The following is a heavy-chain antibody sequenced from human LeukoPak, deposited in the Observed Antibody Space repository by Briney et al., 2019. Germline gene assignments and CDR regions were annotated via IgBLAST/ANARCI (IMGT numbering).Heavy chain of an antibody. CDR2: IYTSGST. Sequence: SETLSLTCTASGGSISSYYWSWIRQPAGKGLEWIGRIYTSGSTNYNPSLKSRVTMSVSTYENHFSLKLSYVTAADTAVFYCARETIVRGVITAPYYYYYMDVWGKGTTVTISS. CDR1: GGSISSYY. D-gene: IGHD3-10*01. V-gene: IGHV4-4*07. CDR3: ARETIVRGVITAPYYYYYMDV. J-gene: IGHJ6*03.